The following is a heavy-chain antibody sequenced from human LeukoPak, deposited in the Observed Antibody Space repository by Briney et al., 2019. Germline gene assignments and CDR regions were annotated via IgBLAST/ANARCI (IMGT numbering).Heavy chain of an antibody. CDR3: ARVPGDYGGAFDI. Sequence: PGGSLRLSCAASGFTFSNYWMTWVRQAPGKGLEWVTFIKPDGSEKYYVDSVKGRFTISRDNAKNSLYLQMNSLRAEDTAMYYCARVPGDYGGAFDIWGQGTMVTVSS. CDR2: IKPDGSEK. J-gene: IGHJ3*02. D-gene: IGHD4-17*01. V-gene: IGHV3-7*03. CDR1: GFTFSNYW.